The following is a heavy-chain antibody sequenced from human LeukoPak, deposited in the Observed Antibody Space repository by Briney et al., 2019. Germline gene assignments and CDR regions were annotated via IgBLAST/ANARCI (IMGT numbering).Heavy chain of an antibody. Sequence: SQTLSVTCTVSGGSISSGGYYWSWIRQHPGKGLEWIGYIYYSGSTYYNPSLKSRVTISVDTSKNQFSLKLSSVTAADTAVYYCARSAAARYYYGMDVWGKGTTVTVSS. CDR2: IYYSGST. V-gene: IGHV4-31*03. CDR3: ARSAAARYYYGMDV. CDR1: GGSISSGGYY. J-gene: IGHJ6*04. D-gene: IGHD2-2*01.